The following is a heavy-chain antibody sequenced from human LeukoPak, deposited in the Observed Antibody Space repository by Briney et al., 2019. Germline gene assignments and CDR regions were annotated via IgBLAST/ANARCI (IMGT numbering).Heavy chain of an antibody. CDR1: GYTFTGYY. CDR2: INPNSGGT. V-gene: IGHV1-2*06. D-gene: IGHD3-3*01. CDR3: ARAIGYDFWSGYYVFDY. J-gene: IGHJ4*02. Sequence: ASVKVSCKASGYTFTGYYMHWVRQAPGQGLEWMGRINPNSGGTNYAQKFQGRVTMTRDTSISTAYMELSRLRSDDTAVYYCARAIGYDFWSGYYVFDYWGQGTLVTVSS.